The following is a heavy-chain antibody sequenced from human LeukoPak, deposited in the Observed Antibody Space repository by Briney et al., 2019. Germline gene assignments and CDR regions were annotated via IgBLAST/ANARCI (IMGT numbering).Heavy chain of an antibody. J-gene: IGHJ4*02. Sequence: ASVKVSCKASGYTFTSYDINWVRQPTGQGLEWMGWMNPNSGNTGYAQKFQGRVTMTRNTSISTAYMELSSLRSEDTAVYYCARGRRHCSGGSCYLWWGQGTLVTVSS. D-gene: IGHD2-15*01. CDR2: MNPNSGNT. V-gene: IGHV1-8*01. CDR1: GYTFTSYD. CDR3: ARGRRHCSGGSCYLW.